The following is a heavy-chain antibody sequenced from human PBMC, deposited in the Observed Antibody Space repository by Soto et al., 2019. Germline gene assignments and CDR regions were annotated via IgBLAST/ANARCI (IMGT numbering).Heavy chain of an antibody. CDR2: IYHSGST. V-gene: IGHV4-30-2*01. J-gene: IGHJ5*02. CDR3: ARVGYCSSTSCYGGWFDP. CDR1: GGSISSGGYS. Sequence: QLQLQESGSGLVEPSQTLSLTCAVSGGSISSGGYSWSWIRQPPGKGLEWIGYIYHSGSTYYNPSLKSRVTISVDRSKNQFALKLSSVTDADTAVYYCARVGYCSSTSCYGGWFDPWGQGTLVTVSS. D-gene: IGHD2-2*01.